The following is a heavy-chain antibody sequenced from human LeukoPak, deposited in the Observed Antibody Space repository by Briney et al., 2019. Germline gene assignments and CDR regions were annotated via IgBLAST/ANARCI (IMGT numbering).Heavy chain of an antibody. D-gene: IGHD6-13*01. CDR3: ARVLRGQRLVLVFYFEY. J-gene: IGHJ4*02. CDR2: INPKSGGT. Sequence: ASAKVSCKASRYTFTGYYMHWVRQAPGQGPEWMAWINPKSGGTYYAQTLQGRVTMTRDTSISTAYMELSRLRSDDTAVYYCARVLRGQRLVLVFYFEYWGQGTLVTVSS. V-gene: IGHV1-2*02. CDR1: RYTFTGYY.